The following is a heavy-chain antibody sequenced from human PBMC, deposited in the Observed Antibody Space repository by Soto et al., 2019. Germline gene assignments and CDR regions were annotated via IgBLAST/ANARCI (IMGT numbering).Heavy chain of an antibody. V-gene: IGHV3-30*18. CDR1: GFTFSTTG. Sequence: QVHLVESGGGVVQPGRSLRLSCAASGFTFSTTGMHWVRRARGKGLEWVAMISHDGGEKFYTDSVKGRFTISRDTSKNTLYLQMDSLRPEDTAIYHCAKDLYGAGWYNYFDPWAQGTLVTVSS. J-gene: IGHJ5*02. CDR2: ISHDGGEK. D-gene: IGHD6-19*01. CDR3: AKDLYGAGWYNYFDP.